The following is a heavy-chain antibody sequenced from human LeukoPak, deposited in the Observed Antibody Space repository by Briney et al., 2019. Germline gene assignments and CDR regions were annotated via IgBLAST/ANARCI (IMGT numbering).Heavy chain of an antibody. J-gene: IGHJ3*02. Sequence: EASVKVSCKASGGTFSSYAISWVRQAPGQGLEWMGGIIPIFGTANYAQKFQGRVTITADESTSTAYMELSSLRSEDTAVYYSASPYYYDSSGYYSAFDIWGQGTMVTVSS. CDR2: IIPIFGTA. CDR1: GGTFSSYA. V-gene: IGHV1-69*01. D-gene: IGHD3-22*01. CDR3: ASPYYYDSSGYYSAFDI.